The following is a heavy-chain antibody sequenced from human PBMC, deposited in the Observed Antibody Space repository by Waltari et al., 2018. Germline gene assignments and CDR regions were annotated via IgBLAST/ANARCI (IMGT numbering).Heavy chain of an antibody. Sequence: QVQLQQWGAGLLQPSETLSLTSPVYGGSFSGYYSCWIRQPPGKGLEWIGEIKHSGSTNYNPSLKSRVTISVDTSKNQFSLKLSSVTAADTAVYYCARAWISLILGATSAFDIWGQGTMVTVS. V-gene: IGHV4-34*01. CDR3: ARAWISLILGATSAFDI. J-gene: IGHJ3*02. CDR1: GGSFSGYY. CDR2: IKHSGST. D-gene: IGHD1-26*01.